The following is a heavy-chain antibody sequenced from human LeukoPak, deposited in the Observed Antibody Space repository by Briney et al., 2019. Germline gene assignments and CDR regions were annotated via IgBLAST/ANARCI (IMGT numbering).Heavy chain of an antibody. CDR2: INDNGRTR. D-gene: IGHD5-12*01. CDR3: AKDMQTWPRFPDY. J-gene: IGHJ4*02. Sequence: PGGSLRLSCGASGFTFSNYAMSWVRQAPGKGLEWVSGINDNGRTRFYAASVKGRFTSSRDNPKNTLYLQMNGLRVEDTAVYYCAKDMQTWPRFPDYWGQGTLVTVSS. V-gene: IGHV3-23*01. CDR1: GFTFSNYA.